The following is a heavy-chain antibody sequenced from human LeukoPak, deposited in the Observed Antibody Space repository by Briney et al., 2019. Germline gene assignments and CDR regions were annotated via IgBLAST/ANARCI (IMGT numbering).Heavy chain of an antibody. CDR1: AFIFSGHW. CDR2: IYSGGST. J-gene: IGHJ4*02. Sequence: GGSLRLSCEGSAFIFSGHWMNWVRQAPGKGLEWVSVIYSGGSTYYADSVKGRFTISRDNSKNTLYLQMNSLRAEDTAVYYCARVETTIYWGQGTLVTVSS. CDR3: ARVETTIY. D-gene: IGHD4-11*01. V-gene: IGHV3-53*01.